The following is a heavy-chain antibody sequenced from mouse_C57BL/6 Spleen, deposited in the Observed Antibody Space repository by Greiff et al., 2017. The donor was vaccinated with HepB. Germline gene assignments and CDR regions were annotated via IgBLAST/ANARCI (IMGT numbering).Heavy chain of an antibody. D-gene: IGHD2-2*01. CDR2: IDPETGGT. CDR1: GYTFTDYE. J-gene: IGHJ2*01. V-gene: IGHV1-15*01. Sequence: QVQLQQSGAELVRPGASVTLSCKASGYTFTDYEMHWVKQTPVHGLEWIGAIDPETGGTAYNQKFKGKAILTADKSSSTAYMELRSLTSEDSAVYYCTGNGYEPVYFDYWGQGTTLTVSS. CDR3: TGNGYEPVYFDY.